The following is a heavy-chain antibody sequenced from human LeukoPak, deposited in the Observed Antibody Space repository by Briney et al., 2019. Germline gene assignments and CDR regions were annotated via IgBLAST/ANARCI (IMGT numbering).Heavy chain of an antibody. Sequence: SGPTLGKPTQTLTLTCTFSGFSLTTSGVGVGWIRQPPGKALEWLALIYSDDDRRYSPSLKSRLTITKDASKNKVVLAMTNMDPVDTATYDCAHRHGDPSHFDYWGQGTLVTVSS. J-gene: IGHJ4*02. D-gene: IGHD4-17*01. V-gene: IGHV2-5*02. CDR3: AHRHGDPSHFDY. CDR1: GFSLTTSGVG. CDR2: IYSDDDR.